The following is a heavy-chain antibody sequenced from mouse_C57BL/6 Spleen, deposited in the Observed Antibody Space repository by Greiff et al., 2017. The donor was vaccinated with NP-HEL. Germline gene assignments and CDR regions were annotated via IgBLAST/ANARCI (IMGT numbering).Heavy chain of an antibody. J-gene: IGHJ3*01. D-gene: IGHD2-4*01. V-gene: IGHV5-17*01. CDR2: ISSGSSTI. Sequence: DVMLVESGGGLVKPGGSLKLSCAASGFTFSDYGMHWVRQAPEKGLEWVAYISSGSSTIYYADTVKGRFTISRDNAKNTLFLQMTSLRSEDTAMYYCARTHYDYAESFAYWGQGTLVTVSA. CDR3: ARTHYDYAESFAY. CDR1: GFTFSDYG.